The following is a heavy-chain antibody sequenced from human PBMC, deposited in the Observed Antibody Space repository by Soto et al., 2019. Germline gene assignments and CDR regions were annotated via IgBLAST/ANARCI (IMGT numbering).Heavy chain of an antibody. CDR1: GYTFTSYY. J-gene: IGHJ6*03. CDR3: ARGDEVATILRYYYYYMDV. CDR2: INPSGGST. V-gene: IGHV1-46*01. Sequence: ASVKVSCKASGYTFTSYYMHWVRQAPGQGLEWMGRINPSGGSTSYAQKFRGRVTMTRDTSTSTVYMELSSLRSEDTAVYYCARGDEVATILRYYYYYMDVWGKGTTVTVSS. D-gene: IGHD5-12*01.